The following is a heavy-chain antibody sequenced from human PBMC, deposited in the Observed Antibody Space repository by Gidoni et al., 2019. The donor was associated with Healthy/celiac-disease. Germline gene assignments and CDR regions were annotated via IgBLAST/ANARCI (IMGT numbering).Heavy chain of an antibody. CDR2: IKQDGSEK. Sequence: EVQLVESGGGLVQPGGSLRLSCAASGFTFSSYWMSWVRQAPGKGLEWVANIKQDGSEKYYVDSVKGRFTISRDNAKNSLYLQMNSLRAEDTAVYYCARGPRGYCGGDCYPFDYWGQGTLVTVSS. V-gene: IGHV3-7*01. CDR1: GFTFSSYW. D-gene: IGHD2-21*02. J-gene: IGHJ4*02. CDR3: ARGPRGYCGGDCYPFDY.